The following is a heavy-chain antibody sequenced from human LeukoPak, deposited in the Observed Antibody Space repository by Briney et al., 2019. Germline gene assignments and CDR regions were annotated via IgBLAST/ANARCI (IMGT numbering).Heavy chain of an antibody. CDR3: ARDSRVYSGSYWNY. CDR1: GFTFSSYS. CDR2: ISSSSSYI. Sequence: GSLRLSCAASGFTFSSYSMNWVRQAPGKGLEWVSSISSSSSYIYYADSVKGRFTISRDNAKNSLYLQMNSLRAEDTAVYYCARDSRVYSGSYWNYWGQGTLVTVSS. V-gene: IGHV3-21*01. J-gene: IGHJ4*02. D-gene: IGHD1-26*01.